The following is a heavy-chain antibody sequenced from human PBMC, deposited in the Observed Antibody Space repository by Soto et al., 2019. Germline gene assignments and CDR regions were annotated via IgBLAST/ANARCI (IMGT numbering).Heavy chain of an antibody. J-gene: IGHJ5*02. Sequence: GGSLRLSCAASGFTFSSYSMNWVRQAPGKGLEWVSSISSSSSYIYYADSVKGRFTISRDNAKNSLYLQMNSLRAEDTAVYYCARDDQWGGGNRFDPWGQGTLVTVSS. CDR2: ISSSSSYI. V-gene: IGHV3-21*01. D-gene: IGHD1-26*01. CDR1: GFTFSSYS. CDR3: ARDDQWGGGNRFDP.